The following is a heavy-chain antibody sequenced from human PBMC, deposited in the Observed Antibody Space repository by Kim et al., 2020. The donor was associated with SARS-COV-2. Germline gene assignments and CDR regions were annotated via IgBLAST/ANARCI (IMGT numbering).Heavy chain of an antibody. CDR1: GFTFADYA. D-gene: IGHD3-10*01. CDR3: AKDIFPHYYGSGSYEYYYYGMDV. J-gene: IGHJ6*02. CDR2: ISWYSGSI. V-gene: IGHV3-9*01. Sequence: GGSLRLSCAASGFTFADYAMHWVRQAPGKGLEWVSGISWYSGSIGYADSVKGRFTISRDNAKNSLYLQMNSLRAEDTALYYCAKDIFPHYYGSGSYEYYYYGMDVWGQGTTVTVSS.